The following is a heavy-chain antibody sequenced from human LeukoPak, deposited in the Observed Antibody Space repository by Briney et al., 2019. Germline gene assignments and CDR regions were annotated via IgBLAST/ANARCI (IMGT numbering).Heavy chain of an antibody. J-gene: IGHJ6*02. Sequence: SQTLSLTCAISGDSVSSISVAWNWIRQSPSRGLEWLGRTYYRSKWYYEYAVSVKSRVNISPDTSKNQFSLQLTSVTPEDTAVYYCSLARSEYHYGMDVRGQGTTVTVSS. V-gene: IGHV6-1*01. CDR3: SLARSEYHYGMDV. CDR2: TYYRSKWYY. CDR1: GDSVSSISVA.